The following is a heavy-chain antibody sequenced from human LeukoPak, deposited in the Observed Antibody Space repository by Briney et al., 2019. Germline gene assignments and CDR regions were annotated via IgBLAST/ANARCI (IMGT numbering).Heavy chain of an antibody. CDR1: GGSISNYY. CDR3: ARGGPRSAAASFDP. CDR2: IYSSGST. J-gene: IGHJ5*02. V-gene: IGHV4-4*07. D-gene: IGHD6-13*01. Sequence: SETLSLTCTVSGGSISNYYWSWIRQPAGKGLEWIGRIYSSGSTNYNPSLKSRVTMSVDTSKNQFSLKLSSVTAADTAVYYCARGGPRSAAASFDPWGQGTLVTVSS.